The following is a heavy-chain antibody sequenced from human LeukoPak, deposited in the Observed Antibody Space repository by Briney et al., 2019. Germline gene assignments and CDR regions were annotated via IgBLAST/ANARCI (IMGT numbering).Heavy chain of an antibody. J-gene: IGHJ4*02. Sequence: GGSLRLSCAASGFTFSTYWMHWVRQAPGKGLVWVSRISIDGSSTIYADSVKGRFTISRDNAKNMVYLQMTSVRAEDTAVYYCASGNPAYSYGYWGQGTLVTVSS. CDR1: GFTFSTYW. D-gene: IGHD5-18*01. V-gene: IGHV3-74*01. CDR2: ISIDGSST. CDR3: ASGNPAYSYGY.